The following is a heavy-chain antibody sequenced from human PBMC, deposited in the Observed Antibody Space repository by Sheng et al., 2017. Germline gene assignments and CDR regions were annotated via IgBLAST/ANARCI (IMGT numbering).Heavy chain of an antibody. CDR1: GFTFSSHE. V-gene: IGHV3-48*03. Sequence: EVQLVESGGGLVQPGGSLRLSCAASGFTFSSHEMNWVRQAPGKGLEWVSYISSSGTTKYYADSVKGRFTISRDNAKNTLYLRINDLRGEDTALYYCARTYYYDTSGLYSNFFDYWGQGTVVTVSS. J-gene: IGHJ4*02. D-gene: IGHD3-22*01. CDR3: ARTYYYDTSGLYSNFFDY. CDR2: ISSSGTTK.